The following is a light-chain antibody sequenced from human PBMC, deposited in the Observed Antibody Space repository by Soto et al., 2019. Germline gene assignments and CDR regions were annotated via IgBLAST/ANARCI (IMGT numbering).Light chain of an antibody. CDR1: QSVSSN. J-gene: IGKJ1*01. V-gene: IGKV3-15*01. CDR2: AAS. Sequence: EIVLTQSPGTLSLSPGDRETLTCKASQSVSSNLAWYQQKPGQAPRLLIYAASTRATCIPVRFSGSGSGTEFTLTISSLHSEDFAVYSCQQYNDWPWTFGQGTKV. CDR3: QQYNDWPWT.